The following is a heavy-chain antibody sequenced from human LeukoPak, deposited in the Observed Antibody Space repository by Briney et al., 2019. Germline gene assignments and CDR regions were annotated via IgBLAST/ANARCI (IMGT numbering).Heavy chain of an antibody. CDR2: ISGSGDKT. Sequence: PGGSLRLSCAASGFTFSSYWMSWVRQAPGKGLEWVSSISGSGDKTYYADSVKGQFTISRDNSKNTLYLQMNSLGAEDTAVYYCARYSRTTGTTSNFDYWGQGTLVTVSS. V-gene: IGHV3-23*01. CDR3: ARYSRTTGTTSNFDY. CDR1: GFTFSSYW. J-gene: IGHJ4*02. D-gene: IGHD1-1*01.